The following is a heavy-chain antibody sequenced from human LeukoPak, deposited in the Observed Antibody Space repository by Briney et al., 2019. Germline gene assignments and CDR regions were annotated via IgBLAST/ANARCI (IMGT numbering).Heavy chain of an antibody. D-gene: IGHD4-17*01. Sequence: ASVKVSCKASGYTFTGYGISWVRQAPGQGLEWMGWISAYNGHTSYAQKLQGRVTMTTDTSTSTAYMELRSLRSDDTAVYYCARDPNGDYDFDYWGQGTLVTASS. V-gene: IGHV1-18*01. CDR2: ISAYNGHT. CDR1: GYTFTGYG. J-gene: IGHJ4*02. CDR3: ARDPNGDYDFDY.